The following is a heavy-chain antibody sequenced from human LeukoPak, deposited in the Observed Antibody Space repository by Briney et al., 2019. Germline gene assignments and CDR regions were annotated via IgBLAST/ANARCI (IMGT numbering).Heavy chain of an antibody. CDR1: GFTFSSYA. CDR2: ISSNGGST. V-gene: IGHV3-64D*06. CDR3: VKDGTDYGDFPRDYFDY. J-gene: IGHJ4*02. D-gene: IGHD4-17*01. Sequence: QTGGSLRLSCSASGFTFSSYAMHWVRQAPGKGLEYVSAISSNGGSTYYADSVRGRFTISRDNSKNTLYLQMSSLRAEDTAVYYCVKDGTDYGDFPRDYFDYWGQGTLVTVSS.